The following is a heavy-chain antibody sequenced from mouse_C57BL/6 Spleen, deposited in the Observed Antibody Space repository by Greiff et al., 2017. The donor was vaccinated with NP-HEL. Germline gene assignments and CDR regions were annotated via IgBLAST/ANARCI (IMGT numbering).Heavy chain of an antibody. V-gene: IGHV5-6*02. Sequence: DVMLVESGGDLVKPGGSLKLSCAASGFTFSSYGMSWVRQTPDKRLEWVATISSGGSYTYYPDSVKGRFTISRDNAKNTLYLQMSSLKSEDTAMYYCARQGGSSSPFDYWGQGTTLTVSS. CDR2: ISSGGSYT. CDR3: ARQGGSSSPFDY. D-gene: IGHD1-1*01. CDR1: GFTFSSYG. J-gene: IGHJ2*01.